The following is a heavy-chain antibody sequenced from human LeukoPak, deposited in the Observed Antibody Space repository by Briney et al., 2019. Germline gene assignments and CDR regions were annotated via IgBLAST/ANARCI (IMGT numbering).Heavy chain of an antibody. Sequence: SETLSLTCTVSGGSISGYYRSWIRQPPGKGLEWIGYIYYSGSTNYNPSLKSRVTISVDTSKNQFSLKLSSVTAADTAVYYCARSHRVVGATRDDAFDIWGQGTMVTVSS. V-gene: IGHV4-59*08. CDR2: IYYSGST. CDR1: GGSISGYY. CDR3: ARSHRVVGATRDDAFDI. J-gene: IGHJ3*02. D-gene: IGHD1-26*01.